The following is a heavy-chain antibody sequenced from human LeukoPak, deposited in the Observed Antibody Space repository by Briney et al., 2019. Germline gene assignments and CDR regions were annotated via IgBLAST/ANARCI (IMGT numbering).Heavy chain of an antibody. CDR3: ARDGDYDAFDI. Sequence: ASVKVSCKASGYTFTSHAMHWVRQAPGQRLEWMGWINAGNGNTKYSQKFQGRVTITRDTSASTAYMELSSLRSEDTAVYYCARDGDYDAFDIWGQGTMVTVSS. D-gene: IGHD4-17*01. CDR1: GYTFTSHA. V-gene: IGHV1-3*01. J-gene: IGHJ3*02. CDR2: INAGNGNT.